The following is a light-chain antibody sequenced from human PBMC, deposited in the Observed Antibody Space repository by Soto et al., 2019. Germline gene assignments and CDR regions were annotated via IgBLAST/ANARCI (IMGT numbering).Light chain of an antibody. Sequence: EIVLTQSPATPSLSPGERATLSCRASQSVSTYLAWYQQKPGQAPRLLIYDASNRATGIPVRFSGSGSGTDFTLTISSLEPEDFAVYYCQQRSSWPLTFGGGTKVDIK. CDR1: QSVSTY. CDR3: QQRSSWPLT. CDR2: DAS. V-gene: IGKV3-11*01. J-gene: IGKJ4*01.